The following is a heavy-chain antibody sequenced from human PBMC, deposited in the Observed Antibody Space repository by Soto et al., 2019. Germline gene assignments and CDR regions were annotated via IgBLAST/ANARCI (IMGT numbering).Heavy chain of an antibody. CDR1: GYTFTSYD. V-gene: IGHV1-8*01. Sequence: ASVKVSCKASGYTFTSYDINWVRQATGQGLEWMGWMNPNSGNTGYAQKFQGRVTMTRNTSISTAYMELSSLRSEDTAVYYCARAHEMAADFDYWGQGTLVPVSS. CDR3: ARAHEMAADFDY. CDR2: MNPNSGNT. D-gene: IGHD6-13*01. J-gene: IGHJ4*02.